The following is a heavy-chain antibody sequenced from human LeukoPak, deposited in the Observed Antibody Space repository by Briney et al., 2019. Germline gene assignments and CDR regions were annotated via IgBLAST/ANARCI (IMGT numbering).Heavy chain of an antibody. J-gene: IGHJ6*02. D-gene: IGHD3-10*01. CDR2: ISAYNGNT. V-gene: IGHV1-18*01. CDR3: ARDGARVYYGSGSYSMDYHYYGMDV. CDR1: GYTFTSYG. Sequence: GASVKVSCKASGYTFTSYGISWVRQAPGQGLEWMGWISAYNGNTNYAQKLQGRVTMTTDTSTSTAYMELRSLRSDDTAVYYCARDGARVYYGSGSYSMDYHYYGMDVWGQGTTVTVSS.